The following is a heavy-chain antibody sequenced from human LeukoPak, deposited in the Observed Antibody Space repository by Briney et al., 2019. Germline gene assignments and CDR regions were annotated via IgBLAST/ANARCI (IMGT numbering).Heavy chain of an antibody. CDR3: ARWGCNSISCLFDY. CDR2: INTGNGNT. V-gene: IGHV1-3*04. CDR1: GYTFTTYA. D-gene: IGHD3-3*02. Sequence: GASVKVSCKASGYTFTTYAINWGRQAPGQRLEWMGWINTGNGNTKYSQKFQGRVTITRDTSASTAYMELSSLRSEDTAVYYCARWGCNSISCLFDYWGQGTLVTVSS. J-gene: IGHJ4*02.